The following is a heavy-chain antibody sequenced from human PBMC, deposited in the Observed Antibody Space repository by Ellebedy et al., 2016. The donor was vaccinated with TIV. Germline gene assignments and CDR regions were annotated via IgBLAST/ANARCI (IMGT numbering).Heavy chain of an antibody. CDR1: GFFLSTSDVA. CDR2: IYWDDNK. Sequence: SGPTLVKPTQTLTLTCTLSGFFLSTSDVAVGWIRQLPGKALEWLALIYWDDNKRYNPSLRSRLTIARDTSKKQVVLTMTNMDPADTATYYCTRRSGGSPYYYFDLWGRGTLVTASS. J-gene: IGHJ2*01. V-gene: IGHV2-5*02. D-gene: IGHD1-26*01. CDR3: TRRSGGSPYYYFDL.